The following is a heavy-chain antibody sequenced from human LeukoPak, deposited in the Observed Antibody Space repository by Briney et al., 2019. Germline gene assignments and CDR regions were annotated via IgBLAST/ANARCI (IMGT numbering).Heavy chain of an antibody. Sequence: GGSLRLSCAASGFTFSNYAMSWVRQAPGKGLEWVSGISGGGGSTYYADSVKGRFTISRDNSKNTLYMQMNSLRAEDTAIYYCARDETYDYESNGYLDFWGQGTVVTVSS. V-gene: IGHV3-23*01. CDR2: ISGGGGST. D-gene: IGHD3-22*01. CDR1: GFTFSNYA. J-gene: IGHJ4*02. CDR3: ARDETYDYESNGYLDF.